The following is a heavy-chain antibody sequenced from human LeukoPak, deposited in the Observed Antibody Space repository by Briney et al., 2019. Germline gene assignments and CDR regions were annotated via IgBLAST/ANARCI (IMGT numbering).Heavy chain of an antibody. D-gene: IGHD6-25*01. Sequence: GGSLRLSCAASGFTFSDYSMNWVRQAPGKGLEWISYIGLSSGKTKYADSVKGRFTISRDNSKNTLYLQMNSLRAEDAAVYFCAKNSGYSWQYFFDYWGQGTLVTVSS. CDR3: AKNSGYSWQYFFDY. CDR2: IGLSSGKT. CDR1: GFTFSDYS. J-gene: IGHJ4*02. V-gene: IGHV3-21*05.